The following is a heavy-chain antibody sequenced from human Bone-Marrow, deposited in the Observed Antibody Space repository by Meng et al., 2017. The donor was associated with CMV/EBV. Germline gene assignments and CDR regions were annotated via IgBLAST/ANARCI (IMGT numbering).Heavy chain of an antibody. J-gene: IGHJ6*02. CDR3: ARGRIPAAAHYYYYYGMDV. V-gene: IGHV1-8*03. D-gene: IGHD2-2*01. CDR1: GYTFTNYD. Sequence: ASVKVSCKASGYTFTNYDINWLRQASGQGFEWMGWMNPDSGNTGSAQKFQGRLTIMRNTALNTTYMELTSLRSEDTAIYFCARGRIPAAAHYYYYYGMDVWGQGTTVTVSS. CDR2: MNPDSGNT.